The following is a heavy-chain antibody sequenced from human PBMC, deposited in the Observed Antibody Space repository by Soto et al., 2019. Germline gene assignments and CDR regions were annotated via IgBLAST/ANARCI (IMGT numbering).Heavy chain of an antibody. V-gene: IGHV4-31*03. CDR3: ARGGNWNLDHTVPPLGLYGMDV. Sequence: QVQLQESGPGLVKPSQTLSLTCTVSGGSISSGGYYWSWIRQHPGKGLEWIGYIYYSGSTYYNPSLTSRVTISADTSKHQFSLKLSSVTAADTAVYYCARGGNWNLDHTVPPLGLYGMDVWGQGTTVTVSS. CDR1: GGSISSGGYY. D-gene: IGHD1-7*01. J-gene: IGHJ6*02. CDR2: IYYSGST.